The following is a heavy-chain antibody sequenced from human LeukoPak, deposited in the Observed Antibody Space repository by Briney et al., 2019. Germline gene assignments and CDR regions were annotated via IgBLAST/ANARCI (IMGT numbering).Heavy chain of an antibody. J-gene: IGHJ4*02. CDR3: ARSGGGYFDY. Sequence: GGSLRLSCAASGFTFSDYWMHCVRQAPRKGLVWVSRINSDGSTTSYADSVRGRFTISRDNAKNTLYVQMNSLIAEDTAVYYCARSGGGYFDYWGQGTLVTVSS. CDR1: GFTFSDYW. D-gene: IGHD3-16*01. V-gene: IGHV3-74*01. CDR2: INSDGSTT.